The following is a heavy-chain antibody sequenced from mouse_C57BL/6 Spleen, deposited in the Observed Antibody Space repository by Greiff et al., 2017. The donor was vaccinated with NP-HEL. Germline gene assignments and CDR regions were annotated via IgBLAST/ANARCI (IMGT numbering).Heavy chain of an antibody. Sequence: QVQLQQPGAELVKPGASVKLSCKASGYTFTSYWMQWVKQRPGQGLEWIGEIDPSDSYTNYNQKFKGKATLTVDTSSSTAYMQLSSLTSEDSAVYYCAGRILRLGFPFDYWGQGTTLTVSS. CDR1: GYTFTSYW. CDR2: IDPSDSYT. CDR3: AGRILRLGFPFDY. J-gene: IGHJ2*01. D-gene: IGHD1-2*01. V-gene: IGHV1-50*01.